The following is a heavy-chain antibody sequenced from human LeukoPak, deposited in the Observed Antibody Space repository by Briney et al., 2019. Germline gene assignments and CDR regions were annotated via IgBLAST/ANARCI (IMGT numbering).Heavy chain of an antibody. CDR1: GYTFTSYF. J-gene: IGHJ4*02. D-gene: IGHD3-9*01. Sequence: ASVKVSCRASGYTFTSYFITWVRQAPGQGLEWMGWISGYNGNTNCAQKLQGRVTMTTDTSTSTAYMELRSLRSDDTAVYYCARERRHFDWLEGALDYWGQGTLVPVSS. CDR3: ARERRHFDWLEGALDY. CDR2: ISGYNGNT. V-gene: IGHV1-18*01.